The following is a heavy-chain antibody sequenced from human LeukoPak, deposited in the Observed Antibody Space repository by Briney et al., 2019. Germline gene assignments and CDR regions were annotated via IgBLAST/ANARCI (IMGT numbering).Heavy chain of an antibody. CDR2: ISSSGSTI. CDR1: GFTFSDYY. CDR3: ARDWVEEYSSSAGY. Sequence: PGGSLRLSCAASGFTFSDYYMSWIRQAPGKGLEWVSYISSSGSTIYYADSVKGRFTISRDNAKNSLYPQMNSLRAEDTAVYYCARDWVEEYSSSAGYWGQGTLVTVSS. J-gene: IGHJ4*02. D-gene: IGHD6-6*01. V-gene: IGHV3-11*01.